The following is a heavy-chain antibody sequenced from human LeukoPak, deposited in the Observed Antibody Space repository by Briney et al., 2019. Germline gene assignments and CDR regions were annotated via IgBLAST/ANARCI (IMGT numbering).Heavy chain of an antibody. CDR3: ARDKVVAAEYYFDY. D-gene: IGHD2-15*01. V-gene: IGHV4-39*01. CDR1: GGSISSSSYY. Sequence: SETLSLTCTVSGGSISSSSYYWGWIRQPPGKGLEWIGSIYYSGSTYYNPSLKSRVTISVDTSKNQFSLKLSSVTAADTAVYYCARDKVVAAEYYFDYWGQGTLVTVSS. CDR2: IYYSGST. J-gene: IGHJ4*02.